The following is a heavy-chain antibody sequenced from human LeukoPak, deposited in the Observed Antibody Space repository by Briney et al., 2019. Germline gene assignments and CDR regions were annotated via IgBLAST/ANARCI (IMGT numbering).Heavy chain of an antibody. Sequence: GSVKVSCKASGYTFTSYDINWVRQATGQGLEWMGWMNPNSGNTGYAQKFQGRVTMTRNTSISTAYMELSSLRSEDTAVYYCARVSSARCSGGSCYAGYWGQGTLVTVSS. D-gene: IGHD2-15*01. CDR3: ARVSSARCSGGSCYAGY. V-gene: IGHV1-8*01. J-gene: IGHJ4*02. CDR2: MNPNSGNT. CDR1: GYTFTSYD.